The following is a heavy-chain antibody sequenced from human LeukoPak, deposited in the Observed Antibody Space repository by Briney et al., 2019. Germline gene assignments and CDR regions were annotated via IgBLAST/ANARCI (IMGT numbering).Heavy chain of an antibody. CDR3: ARGRWDYGDGHFDY. CDR1: GGTFSSYA. J-gene: IGHJ4*02. V-gene: IGHV1-69*05. D-gene: IGHD4-17*01. CDR2: IIPIFGTA. Sequence: SVKVSCKASGGTFSSYAISWVRQAPGQGLEWMGGIIPIFGTANYAQKFQGRVTMTTDTSTSTAYMELRSLRSDDTAVYYCARGRWDYGDGHFDYWGQGTLVTVSS.